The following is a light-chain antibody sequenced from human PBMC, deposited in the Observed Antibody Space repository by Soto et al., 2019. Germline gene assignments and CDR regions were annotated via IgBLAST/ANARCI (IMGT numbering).Light chain of an antibody. V-gene: IGKV1D-16*01. J-gene: IGKJ5*01. CDR2: GAS. CDR1: QGISTW. Sequence: DIQLTKTPSSLSASVGDRVTITCRASQGISTWLAWYQQKPEKAPRSLISGASSLQSGVPSRFSGSGSGTDFTLTISSLQPEDFATYYCQQYDTYPITFGQGGRLAIK. CDR3: QQYDTYPIT.